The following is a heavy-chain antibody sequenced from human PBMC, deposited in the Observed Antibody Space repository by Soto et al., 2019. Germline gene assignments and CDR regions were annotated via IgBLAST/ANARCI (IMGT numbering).Heavy chain of an antibody. CDR3: ARMTFDDYFDY. Sequence: SETLSLTCTVTGGSITSYSWSWIRQPPGKGLEWIGYIYYSGSTNYNPSLKSRVTISVDTSKNQFSLKLSSVTAADTAVYYCARMTFDDYFDYWGHGTLVTVS. CDR1: GGSITSYS. J-gene: IGHJ4*01. CDR2: IYYSGST. D-gene: IGHD2-21*02. V-gene: IGHV4-59*01.